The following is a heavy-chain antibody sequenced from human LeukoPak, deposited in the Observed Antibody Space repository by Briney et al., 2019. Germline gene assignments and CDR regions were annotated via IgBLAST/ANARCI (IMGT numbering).Heavy chain of an antibody. CDR2: ISATGGST. J-gene: IGHJ4*02. V-gene: IGHV3-23*01. Sequence: PGGSLRLSCAASGFTFSSYAMSWVRQAPGKGLEWVSVISATGGSTYYADSVKGRFTISRDNSKNTLYLQMNSLRAEDTAVYYCAKRIPQIAAPNSPLDYWGQGTLVTVSS. CDR1: GFTFSSYA. CDR3: AKRIPQIAAPNSPLDY. D-gene: IGHD2-15*01.